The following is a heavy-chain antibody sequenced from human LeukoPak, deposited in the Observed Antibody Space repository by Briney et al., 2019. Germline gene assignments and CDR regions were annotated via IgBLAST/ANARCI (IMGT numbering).Heavy chain of an antibody. J-gene: IGHJ4*02. CDR1: GGSISSYY. CDR3: ARHSSSWRFDY. V-gene: IGHV4-59*08. D-gene: IGHD6-13*01. Sequence: SDTLSLTCTVSGGSISSYYWSWIRQPPGKGLEWIGYIYYSGSTNYNPSLKSRVTISVDTSKNQFSLKLSSVTAADTAVYYCARHSSSWRFDYWGQGTLVTVSS. CDR2: IYYSGST.